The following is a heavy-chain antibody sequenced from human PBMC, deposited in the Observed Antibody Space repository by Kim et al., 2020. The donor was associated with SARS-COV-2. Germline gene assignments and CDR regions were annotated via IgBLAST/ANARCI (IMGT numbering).Heavy chain of an antibody. V-gene: IGHV3-23*01. CDR3: AKSPEYLEWLFFYYFDY. Sequence: LEWVPAIIGSGGSNYYATPVKGRSTIYGDNSKNTLYLLMNSLRAEDTAVYYCAKSPEYLEWLFFYYFDYWGQGTLVTVSS. D-gene: IGHD3-3*01. CDR2: IIGSGGSN. J-gene: IGHJ4*02.